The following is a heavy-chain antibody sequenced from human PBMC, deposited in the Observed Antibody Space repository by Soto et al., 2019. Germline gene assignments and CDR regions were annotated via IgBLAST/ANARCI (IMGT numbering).Heavy chain of an antibody. CDR2: IDPSDSYT. V-gene: IGHV5-10-1*01. CDR3: ERPVGYCSSTSCYNGAVNWFEP. D-gene: IGHD2-2*02. CDR1: GYSFTSYW. Sequence: GESLKIFCKGSGYSFTSYWISWVRQMPGKGLEWMGRIDPSDSYTNYSPSFQGHVTNSADKSISTAYLQWSSLKASDTALYYCERPVGYCSSTSCYNGAVNWFEPWGQGTLVTVSS. J-gene: IGHJ5*02.